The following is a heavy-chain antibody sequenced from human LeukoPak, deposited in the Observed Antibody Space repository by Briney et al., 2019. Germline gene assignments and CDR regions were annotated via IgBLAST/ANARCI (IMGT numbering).Heavy chain of an antibody. CDR2: IYYSGIT. D-gene: IGHD5-24*01. CDR3: AKAWGEMATIAFFDY. J-gene: IGHJ4*02. Sequence: PSETLSLTCTVSGGSISSYYWSWIRQPPGKGLEWIGYIYYSGITKYNPSLKSRVTISGDTSKNQFSLKLSSVTAADTAVYYCAKAWGEMATIAFFDYWGQGTLVTVSS. CDR1: GGSISSYY. V-gene: IGHV4-59*01.